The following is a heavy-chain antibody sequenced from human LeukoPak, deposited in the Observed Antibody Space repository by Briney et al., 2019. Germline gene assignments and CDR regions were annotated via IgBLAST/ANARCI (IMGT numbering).Heavy chain of an antibody. CDR3: ARDGITMVRGVIIGANNWFDP. V-gene: IGHV4-34*01. Sequence: SETLSLTCAVYGGSFSGYYWSWIRQPPGKGLEWIGEINHSGSTNYNPSLKSRVTISVDTSKNQFSLKLSSVTAADTAVYYCARDGITMVRGVIIGANNWFDPWGQGTLVTVSS. CDR2: INHSGST. J-gene: IGHJ5*02. CDR1: GGSFSGYY. D-gene: IGHD3-10*01.